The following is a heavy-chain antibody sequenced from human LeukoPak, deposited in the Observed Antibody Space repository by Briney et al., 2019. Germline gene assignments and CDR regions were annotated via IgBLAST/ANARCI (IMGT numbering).Heavy chain of an antibody. D-gene: IGHD2-2*03. V-gene: IGHV3-21*04. J-gene: IGHJ3*02. CDR2: ISSSSSYI. CDR3: AKDIGVGYCSSTSCYEGAFDI. CDR1: GFTFSSYS. Sequence: PGGSLRLSCAAPGFTFSSYSMNWVRQAPGKGLEWVSSISSSSSYIYYADSVKGRFTISRDNAKNSLYLQMNSLRAEDTALYYCAKDIGVGYCSSTSCYEGAFDIWGQGTMVTVSS.